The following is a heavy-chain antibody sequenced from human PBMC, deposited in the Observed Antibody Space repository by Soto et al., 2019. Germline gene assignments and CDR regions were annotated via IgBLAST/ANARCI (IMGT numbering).Heavy chain of an antibody. CDR2: ISAYNGNT. J-gene: IGHJ3*02. V-gene: IGHV1-18*01. D-gene: IGHD3-22*01. Sequence: QVQLVQSGAEVKKPGASVKVSCKASGYTFTSYGISWVRQAPGQGLEWMGWISAYNGNTNYAQKLQGRVTMITDTSTSTGYMALKSLRSDGTAVDYCARSGYYDSSYDAFDIWGQGTMVTVSS. CDR3: ARSGYYDSSYDAFDI. CDR1: GYTFTSYG.